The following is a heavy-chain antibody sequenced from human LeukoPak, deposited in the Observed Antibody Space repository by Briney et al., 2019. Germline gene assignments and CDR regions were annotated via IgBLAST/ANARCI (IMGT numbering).Heavy chain of an antibody. D-gene: IGHD2-15*01. CDR2: IYTSGST. J-gene: IGHJ6*02. V-gene: IGHV4-4*07. CDR3: ARAPGLGGYYYYGMDV. Sequence: SETLSLTCTVSGGSISSYYWSWIRQPAGKGLEWIGRIYTSGSTNYNPSLKSRVTMSVDTSKNQFSLKLSSVTAVDTAVYYCARAPGLGGYYYYGMDVWGQGTTVTVSS. CDR1: GGSISSYY.